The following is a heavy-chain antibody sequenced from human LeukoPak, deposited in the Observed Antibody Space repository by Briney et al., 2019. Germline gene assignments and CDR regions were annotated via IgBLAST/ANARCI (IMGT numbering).Heavy chain of an antibody. V-gene: IGHV7-4-1*02. CDR3: ARVSPREWELHLPDY. CDR2: INTNTGNP. D-gene: IGHD1-26*01. CDR1: GHTFTSYA. Sequence: ASVKVSCKASGHTFTSYAMNWVRQAPGQGLEWMGWINTNTGNPTYAQGFTGRFVFSLDTSVSTAYLQISSLKAEDTAVYYCARVSPREWELHLPDYWGQGTLVTVSS. J-gene: IGHJ4*02.